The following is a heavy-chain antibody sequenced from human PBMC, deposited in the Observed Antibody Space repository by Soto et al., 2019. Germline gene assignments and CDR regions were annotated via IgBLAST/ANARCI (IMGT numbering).Heavy chain of an antibody. Sequence: QVQLQESGPGLVKPSQTLSLTCTVSGGSISSGGYYWSWIRQHPGKGLEWIGYIYYSVSTYYNPSLKSRVTISVDTSKTQFSLKLSSVTAADTAVYYCARDRVPAAGPMRFDPWGQGTLVTVSS. J-gene: IGHJ5*02. CDR2: IYYSVST. D-gene: IGHD2-2*01. CDR3: ARDRVPAAGPMRFDP. V-gene: IGHV4-31*03. CDR1: GGSISSGGYY.